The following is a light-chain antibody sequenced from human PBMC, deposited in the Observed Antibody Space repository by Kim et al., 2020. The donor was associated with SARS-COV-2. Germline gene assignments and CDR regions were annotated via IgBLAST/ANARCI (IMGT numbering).Light chain of an antibody. CDR2: AAS. CDR3: QQSYSTPYG. V-gene: IGKV1-39*01. Sequence: SASVGDRVPITCRASQSISSYLNWYQQKPGKAPKLLIYAASSLQSGVPSRFSGSGSGTDFTLTISSLQPEDFATYYCQQSYSTPYGFGQGTKLEI. CDR1: QSISSY. J-gene: IGKJ2*03.